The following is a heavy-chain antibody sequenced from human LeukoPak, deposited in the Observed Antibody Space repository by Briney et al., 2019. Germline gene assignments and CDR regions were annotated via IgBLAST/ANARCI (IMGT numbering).Heavy chain of an antibody. D-gene: IGHD3-9*01. CDR2: ISAYNGNT. V-gene: IGHV1-18*01. J-gene: IGHJ4*02. CDR1: GYTFTSYG. CDR3: ARARYFDWLLDY. Sequence: ASVKVSCKASGYTFTSYGISWVRQDPGQGLEWVGWISAYNGNTNYAQKLQGRVTMTTDTSTSTAYMELRSLRSDDTAVYYCARARYFDWLLDYWGQGTLVTVSS.